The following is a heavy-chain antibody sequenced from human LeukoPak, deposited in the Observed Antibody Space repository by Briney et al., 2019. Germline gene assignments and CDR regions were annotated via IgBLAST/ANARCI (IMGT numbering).Heavy chain of an antibody. J-gene: IGHJ6*02. CDR3: ARSLTVRYFDWLSDGMDV. Sequence: GGSLRLSCAASGFTFSSYAMHWVRQAPGKGLEWVAVISYDGSNKYYADSVKGRFTISRDNAKNSLYLQMNSLRAEDTAVYYCARSLTVRYFDWLSDGMDVWGQGTTVTVSS. V-gene: IGHV3-30*04. D-gene: IGHD3-9*01. CDR1: GFTFSSYA. CDR2: ISYDGSNK.